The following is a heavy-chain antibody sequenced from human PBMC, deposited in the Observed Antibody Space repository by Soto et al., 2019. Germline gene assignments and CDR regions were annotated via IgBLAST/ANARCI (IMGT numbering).Heavy chain of an antibody. CDR2: IYYSGST. J-gene: IGHJ6*02. D-gene: IGHD2-2*01. CDR1: GGSISSGGYH. Sequence: SETLSLTCTVSGGSISSGGYHWSWIRQRPGRGLEWIGYIYYSGSTYYNPSLKSRVTISVDTSKNQFSLKLSSVTAADTAVYYCARDAVPAAINYYYGMDVWGQGTTVTVSS. CDR3: ARDAVPAAINYYYGMDV. V-gene: IGHV4-31*03.